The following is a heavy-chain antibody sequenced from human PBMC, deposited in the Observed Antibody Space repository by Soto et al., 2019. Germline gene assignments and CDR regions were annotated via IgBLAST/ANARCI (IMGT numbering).Heavy chain of an antibody. CDR3: ALLLQYCSKGACLSEDEH. D-gene: IGHD2-8*01. V-gene: IGHV4-4*02. Sequence: QVQLRESGPGLVKPSGTLSLTCTVSGGSISSDNWWSWVRQPPGKGLEWIGEVYRSGSTYFKPSLKSRVSISVDTSKQQFSLNLRSVTAADTAVYYCALLLQYCSKGACLSEDEHWGQGTLVTVSS. CDR1: GGSISSDNW. J-gene: IGHJ1*01. CDR2: VYRSGST.